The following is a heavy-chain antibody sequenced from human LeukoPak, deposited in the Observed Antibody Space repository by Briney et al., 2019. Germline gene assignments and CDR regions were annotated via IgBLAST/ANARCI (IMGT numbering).Heavy chain of an antibody. V-gene: IGHV3-21*06. CDR2: ISSNSNYI. CDR3: AVGISGTPLDY. CDR1: GFTFSGHT. Sequence: GGSLKLSCAASGFTFSGHTMHWVRQAPGKGLEWVSSISSNSNYIYYADSVKGRFIISRDYAKSSLYLQLNSLRAEDTAVYYCAVGISGTPLDYWGQGALVTVSS. D-gene: IGHD1-7*01. J-gene: IGHJ4*02.